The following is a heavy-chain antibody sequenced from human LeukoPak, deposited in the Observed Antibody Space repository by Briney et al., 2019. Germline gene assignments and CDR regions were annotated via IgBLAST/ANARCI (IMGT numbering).Heavy chain of an antibody. J-gene: IGHJ3*02. D-gene: IGHD5-12*01. V-gene: IGHV1-46*01. CDR3: ARGGYSGYDDNNAFDI. CDR1: GYTFTSYY. CDR2: INPSGGST. Sequence: AASVKVSCKASGYTFTSYYMHWVRQAPGQGLEWMGIINPSGGSTSYAQKFQGRVTMTRDTSTSTVYMELSSLGSEDTAVYYCARGGYSGYDDNNAFDIWGQGTMVTVSS.